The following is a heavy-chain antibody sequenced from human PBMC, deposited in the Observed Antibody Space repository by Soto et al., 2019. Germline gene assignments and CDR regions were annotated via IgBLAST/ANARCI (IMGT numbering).Heavy chain of an antibody. D-gene: IGHD3-22*01. CDR2: IVVGSGNT. J-gene: IGHJ4*02. V-gene: IGHV1-58*01. CDR3: AAANSSGYYLFDY. Sequence: QMQLVQSGPEVKKPGTSVKVSCKASGFTFTSSAVQWVRQARGQRLEWLGWIVVGSGNTNYAQKFQERVTITRDMSTSTAYMELSSLRSEDTAVDYCAAANSSGYYLFDYWGQGTLVTVSS. CDR1: GFTFTSSA.